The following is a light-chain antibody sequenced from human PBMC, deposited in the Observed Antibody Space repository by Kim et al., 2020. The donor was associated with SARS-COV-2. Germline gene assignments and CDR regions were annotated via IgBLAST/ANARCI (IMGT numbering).Light chain of an antibody. CDR1: QNIRSY. Sequence: WPPGESATLPCRASQNIRSYLVWFQQKPGQAPRLLIYDASNRATGIPARFSGSGSGKDFTLPITSLEPEDFAVYYCQHRSNWPPFTFGQGTKLEI. CDR3: QHRSNWPPFT. J-gene: IGKJ2*01. CDR2: DAS. V-gene: IGKV3-11*01.